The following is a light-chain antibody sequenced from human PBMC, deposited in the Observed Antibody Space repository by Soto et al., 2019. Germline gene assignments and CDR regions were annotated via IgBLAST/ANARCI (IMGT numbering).Light chain of an antibody. Sequence: EIVLTQSPATLSLSPGERATLSCRASQSISYSLAWYQQKPGQAPRLLIHDASSRVTGVPARFSGSGSETDFTLTISSLQPEDFAVYYCHHFGSLPETFGQGTNVE. V-gene: IGKV3-11*01. CDR1: QSISYS. CDR2: DAS. CDR3: HHFGSLPET. J-gene: IGKJ1*01.